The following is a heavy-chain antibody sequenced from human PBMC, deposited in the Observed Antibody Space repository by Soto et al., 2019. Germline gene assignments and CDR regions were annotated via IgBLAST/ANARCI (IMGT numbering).Heavy chain of an antibody. D-gene: IGHD5-12*01. CDR1: GGSFSGYY. V-gene: IGHV4-34*01. J-gene: IGHJ4*02. CDR2: INHSGST. Sequence: QVQLQQWGAGLLKPSETLSLTCAVYGGSFSGYYWSWIRQPPGKGLEWIGEINHSGSTNYNPSLKSRVTISVDTSKNQFSLKLSSVTAADTAVYYCARALRGGRRLSYWGQGTLVTVSS. CDR3: ARALRGGRRLSY.